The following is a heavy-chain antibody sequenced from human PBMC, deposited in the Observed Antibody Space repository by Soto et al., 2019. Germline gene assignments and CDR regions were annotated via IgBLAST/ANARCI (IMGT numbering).Heavy chain of an antibody. J-gene: IGHJ6*03. Sequence: PGGSLGLSCAASGLALSGRSMHWVRQAPGKGLVWVSGIDNAGTDSTYADSVKGRFTSSRDNAKNMLYLQMNSLRVEDTAVYYCARGWFGPDVWGKGTTVTVSS. CDR2: IDNAGTDS. D-gene: IGHD3-10*01. CDR3: ARGWFGPDV. V-gene: IGHV3-74*01. CDR1: GLALSGRS.